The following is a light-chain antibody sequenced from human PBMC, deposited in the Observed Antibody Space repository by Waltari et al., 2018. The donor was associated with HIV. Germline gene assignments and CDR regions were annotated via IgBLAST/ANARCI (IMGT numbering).Light chain of an antibody. CDR1: NIGSKG. V-gene: IGLV3-21*02. CDR2: DDS. CDR3: QVWDSSTDLRV. Sequence: SYVLTQPPSVSVAPGQTARITCGGDNIGSKGVHWYQKKPSQAPVLVVYDDSERPSGIPERFSGSSSWNTATLTISRVEAGDEADFYCQVWDSSTDLRVFGGGTKLTVL. J-gene: IGLJ2*01.